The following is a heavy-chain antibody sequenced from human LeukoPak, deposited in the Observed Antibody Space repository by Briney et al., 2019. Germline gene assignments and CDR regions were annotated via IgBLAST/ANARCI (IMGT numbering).Heavy chain of an antibody. CDR3: ARVGGNSIAAAGPPDY. J-gene: IGHJ4*02. V-gene: IGHV4-4*02. CDR1: GGSISSSNW. Sequence: SETLSLTCAVSGGSISSSNWWSWVRQPPGKGLEWIGAIYHSGSTNYNPSLKSRITISADTSKNQFSLKLSSVTAADTAVYYCARVGGNSIAAAGPPDYWGQGTLVTVSS. CDR2: IYHSGST. D-gene: IGHD6-13*01.